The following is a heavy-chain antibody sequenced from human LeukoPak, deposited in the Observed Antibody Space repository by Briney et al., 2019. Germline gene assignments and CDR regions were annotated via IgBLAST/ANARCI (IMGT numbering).Heavy chain of an antibody. CDR2: IYSDGTAT. V-gene: IGHV3-74*01. Sequence: GGSLRLSCAASGFTFSSYSMNWVRQAPGKGLVWVSRIYSDGTATTYADSVKGRFTISRDNAKNTLYLQMNSLRDEDTAVYYCARGGSPPEALGDAFDIWGQGTMVTAS. CDR3: ARGGSPPEALGDAFDI. J-gene: IGHJ3*02. D-gene: IGHD1-26*01. CDR1: GFTFSSYS.